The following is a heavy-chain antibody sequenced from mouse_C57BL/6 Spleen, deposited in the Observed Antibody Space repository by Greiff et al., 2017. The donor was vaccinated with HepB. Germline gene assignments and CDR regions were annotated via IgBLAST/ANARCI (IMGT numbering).Heavy chain of an antibody. CDR1: GYTFTSYT. Sequence: VQLLQSGAELARPGASVKMSCEASGYTFTSYTMHWVNQRPGQGLEWIGYISPSSGYTKYNQKFKAKATLTADNASSTTYLQLSSLTSEDSAIYYCASDHWDFDVGGTRTTVTVSS. CDR2: ISPSSGYT. V-gene: IGHV1-4*01. CDR3: ASDHWDFDV. J-gene: IGHJ1*03.